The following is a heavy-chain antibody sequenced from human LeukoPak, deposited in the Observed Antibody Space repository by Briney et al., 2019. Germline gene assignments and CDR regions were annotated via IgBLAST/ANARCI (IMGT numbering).Heavy chain of an antibody. V-gene: IGHV4-4*02. CDR2: IYHSGST. Sequence: SETLSLTCAVSGGSISTNNWWYWVRQPPGKGLEWSGKIYHSGSTDYNPSLKSRVTLSVDKSKNQFSLNLSSVTAADTAVYYCARDLLEWYFDYWGQGTLVTVSS. J-gene: IGHJ4*02. CDR3: ARDLLEWYFDY. D-gene: IGHD3-3*01. CDR1: GGSISTNNW.